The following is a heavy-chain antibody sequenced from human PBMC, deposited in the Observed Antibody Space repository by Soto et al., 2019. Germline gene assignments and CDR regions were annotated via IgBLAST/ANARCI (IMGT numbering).Heavy chain of an antibody. J-gene: IGHJ4*02. CDR3: ARFGSIAVTRFDY. Sequence: SETLSLTCTVSGGSISSYYWNWIRQPPGKGLEWIGYIYSSGSTNYNHSLKSRLTMSVDTSKNQFSLNLTSVTAADTAVYYCARFGSIAVTRFDYWGQGVLVTVSS. V-gene: IGHV4-59*08. D-gene: IGHD6-19*01. CDR1: GGSISSYY. CDR2: IYSSGST.